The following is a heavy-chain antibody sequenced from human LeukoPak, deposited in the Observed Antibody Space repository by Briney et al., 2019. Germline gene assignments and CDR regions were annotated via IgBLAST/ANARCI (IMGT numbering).Heavy chain of an antibody. Sequence: GGSLRLSCAASGFTFSSYSMNWVHQAPGKGLEWVSSISSSSSYIYYADSVKGRFTISRDNAKNSLYLQMNTLRAEDTAVYYCARGGIYSEFPYRSGDYVPRYFDYWGQGTLVTVSS. CDR2: ISSSSSYI. D-gene: IGHD4-17*01. V-gene: IGHV3-21*01. CDR3: ARGGIYSEFPYRSGDYVPRYFDY. J-gene: IGHJ4*02. CDR1: GFTFSSYS.